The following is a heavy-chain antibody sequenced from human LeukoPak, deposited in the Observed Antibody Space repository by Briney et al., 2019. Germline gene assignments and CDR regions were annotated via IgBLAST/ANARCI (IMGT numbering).Heavy chain of an antibody. CDR3: ARTPSYYYDSSGYYLLPERRYYFDY. CDR2: INHSGST. D-gene: IGHD3-22*01. J-gene: IGHJ4*02. CDR1: GGSFSGYY. V-gene: IGHV4-34*01. Sequence: SETLSLTCAVYGGSFSGYYWSWIRQPPGKGLEWIGEINHSGSTNYNPSLKSRVTISVDTSKNQFSLKLSSVTAADTVVYYCARTPSYYYDSSGYYLLPERRYYFDYWGQGTLVTVSS.